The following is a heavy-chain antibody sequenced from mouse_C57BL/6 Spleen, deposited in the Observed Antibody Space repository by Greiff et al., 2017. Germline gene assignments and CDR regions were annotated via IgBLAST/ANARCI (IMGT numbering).Heavy chain of an antibody. V-gene: IGHV1-64*01. D-gene: IGHD2-4*01. CDR1: GYTFTSYW. CDR3: ARRNDYVEYYFDY. Sequence: QVQLKQPGAELVKPGASVKLSCKASGYTFTSYWMHWVKQRPGQGLEWIGIIHPNSGSTNYNEKFKIKATLTVDKSSSTAYMPLSCPSSEVSAVYYCARRNDYVEYYFDYWGQGTTRTVSS. CDR2: IHPNSGST. J-gene: IGHJ2*01.